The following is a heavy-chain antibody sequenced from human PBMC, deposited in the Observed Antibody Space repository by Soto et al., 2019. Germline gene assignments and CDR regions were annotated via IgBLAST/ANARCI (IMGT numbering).Heavy chain of an antibody. CDR3: AKGSGGGRPYYFDN. D-gene: IGHD2-15*01. CDR2: INAGGDYT. CDR1: GFTFGNYA. J-gene: IGHJ4*01. V-gene: IGHV3-23*01. Sequence: GGSLRLSCAASGFTFGNYAMGGVRQAPGKGLEWFSAINAGGDYTYSADYVKGRFTISRDNSKNTLYLQMDSLRVDDTAIYFCAKGSGGGRPYYFDNWGHGTLVTVSS.